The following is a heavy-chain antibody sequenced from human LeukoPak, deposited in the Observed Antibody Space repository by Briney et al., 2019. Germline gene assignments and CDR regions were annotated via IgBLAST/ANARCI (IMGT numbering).Heavy chain of an antibody. CDR3: ARVVLLYYYDSSGYCSRPQDMDV. J-gene: IGHJ6*03. CDR1: GYTFTGYY. Sequence: ASVKVSCKASGYTFTGYYMHWVRQAPGQGLEWMGWINPNSGGTNYAQKFQGRVTMTRDTSISTAYMELSRLRSDDTAVYYCARVVLLYYYDSSGYCSRPQDMDVWGKGTTVTVSS. D-gene: IGHD3-22*01. V-gene: IGHV1-2*02. CDR2: INPNSGGT.